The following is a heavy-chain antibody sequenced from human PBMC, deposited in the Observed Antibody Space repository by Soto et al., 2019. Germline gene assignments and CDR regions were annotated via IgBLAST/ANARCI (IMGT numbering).Heavy chain of an antibody. CDR3: ARDFYDSVGYTWFDS. Sequence: ETLSLTCTVSGDTSTSYYWGWIRQAPGKGLEWIGHIHNSGTSTHNPSLNGRVTISIDMSKKQFSLKLTSLTSADTAVYYCARDFYDSVGYTWFDSWSQGTLVTVSS. CDR1: GDTSTSYY. CDR2: IHNSGTS. J-gene: IGHJ5*01. V-gene: IGHV4-59*01. D-gene: IGHD3-22*01.